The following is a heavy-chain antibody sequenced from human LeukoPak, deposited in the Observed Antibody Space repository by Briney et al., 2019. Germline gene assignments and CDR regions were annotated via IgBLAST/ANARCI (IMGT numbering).Heavy chain of an antibody. CDR2: INHSGST. CDR1: GGSFSGYY. V-gene: IGHV4-34*01. CDR3: WYQVYYFDY. Sequence: KPSETLSLTCAVYGGSFSGYYWSWIRQPPGKGLEWIGEINHSGSTNYNPSLKSRVTISVDTSKNQFSLKLSSVTAADTAVYYCWYQVYYFDYWGQGTLVTVSS. D-gene: IGHD2-2*01. J-gene: IGHJ4*02.